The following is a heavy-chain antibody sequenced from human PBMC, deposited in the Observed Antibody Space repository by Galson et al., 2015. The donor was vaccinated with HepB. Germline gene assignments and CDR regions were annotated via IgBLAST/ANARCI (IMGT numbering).Heavy chain of an antibody. CDR3: AREMESTVTTFWGMDV. CDR2: INPSGGST. D-gene: IGHD4-17*01. J-gene: IGHJ6*02. CDR1: GYTFTSYY. Sequence: SVKVSCKASGYTFTSYYMHWVRQAPGQGLEWMGIINPSGGSTSYAQKFQGRVTMTRDTSTSTVYMELSSLRSEDTAVYYCAREMESTVTTFWGMDVWGQGTTVTVSS. V-gene: IGHV1-46*01.